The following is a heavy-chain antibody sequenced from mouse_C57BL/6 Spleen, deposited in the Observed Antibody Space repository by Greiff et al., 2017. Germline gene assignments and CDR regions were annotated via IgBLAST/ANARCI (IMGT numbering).Heavy chain of an antibody. Sequence: QVQLQQPGAELVRPGSSVKLSCKASGYTFTSYWMHWVKQRPIQGLEWIGNIDPSDSETHYNQKFKDKATLTVDKSSSTAYMQLSSLTSEDSAVYYCARDYGSSKGDYFDFWGQGTTLTVSS. CDR2: IDPSDSET. V-gene: IGHV1-52*01. D-gene: IGHD1-1*01. CDR1: GYTFTSYW. CDR3: ARDYGSSKGDYFDF. J-gene: IGHJ2*01.